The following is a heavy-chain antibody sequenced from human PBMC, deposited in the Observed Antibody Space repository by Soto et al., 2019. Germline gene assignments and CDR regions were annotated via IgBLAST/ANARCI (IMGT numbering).Heavy chain of an antibody. J-gene: IGHJ6*04. CDR1: GGTFSSYA. Sequence: QVQLVQSGAEVKKPGSSVKVSCKASGGTFSSYAISWVRQAPGQGLEWMGGIIPIFGTANYAQKFQGRVTITADESTSTAYMELSSLRSEDTAVYYCASGVFWGSGWYYYYGMDVWGKGTTVTVSS. D-gene: IGHD2-8*01. V-gene: IGHV1-69*01. CDR2: IIPIFGTA. CDR3: ASGVFWGSGWYYYYGMDV.